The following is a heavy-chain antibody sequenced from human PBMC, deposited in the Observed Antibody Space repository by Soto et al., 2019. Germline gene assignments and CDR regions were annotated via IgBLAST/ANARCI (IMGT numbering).Heavy chain of an antibody. Sequence: SVKVSFKASGVTFNRQDMRWVRQAPGQGLEWMGGIIPMFGTPHYAEKFQDRVTITADESTGTAYLELSSLRAEDTAVYYCAKGEVRGIIPSYFDYWGLGTLVTVSS. CDR1: GVTFNRQD. D-gene: IGHD3-10*01. CDR3: AKGEVRGIIPSYFDY. V-gene: IGHV1-69*13. CDR2: IIPMFGTP. J-gene: IGHJ4*02.